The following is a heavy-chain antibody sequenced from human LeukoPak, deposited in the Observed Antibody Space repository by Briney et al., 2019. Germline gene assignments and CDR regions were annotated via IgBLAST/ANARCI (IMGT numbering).Heavy chain of an antibody. D-gene: IGHD2-21*01. Sequence: SETLSLTCTVSDGSISSATYYWGWIRQPPGKGLEWIGSIYYSGSTYYNPSLKSRVTISVDTSKNQFSLKLSSVTAADTAVYYCARYLSFYSTGGWGQGTLVTVSS. J-gene: IGHJ4*02. CDR2: IYYSGST. CDR1: DGSISSATYY. CDR3: ARYLSFYSTGG. V-gene: IGHV4-39*01.